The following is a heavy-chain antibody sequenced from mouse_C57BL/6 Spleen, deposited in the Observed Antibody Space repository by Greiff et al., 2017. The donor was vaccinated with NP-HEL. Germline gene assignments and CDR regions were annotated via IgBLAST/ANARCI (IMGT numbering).Heavy chain of an antibody. V-gene: IGHV1-81*01. CDR1: GYTFTSYG. Sequence: QVQLQQSGAELARPGASVKLSCKASGYTFTSYGISWVKQRTGQGLEWIGEIYPRSGNTYYNEKFKGTATLTADKSSSTAYMELRSLTSEDSAVYFCARGGGYDGYFDVWGTGTTVTVSS. J-gene: IGHJ1*03. D-gene: IGHD2-2*01. CDR2: IYPRSGNT. CDR3: ARGGGYDGYFDV.